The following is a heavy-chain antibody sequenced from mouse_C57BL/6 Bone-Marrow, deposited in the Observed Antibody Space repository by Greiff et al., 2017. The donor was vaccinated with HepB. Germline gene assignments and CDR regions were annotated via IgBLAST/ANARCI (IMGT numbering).Heavy chain of an antibody. J-gene: IGHJ2*01. Sequence: VQLQQSGAELVRPGASVKLSCKASGYTFTSYGISWVKQRTGQGLEWIGEIYPRSGNTYYNEKFKGKATLTADKSSSTAYMALRSLTSEGSAVYLCARRDYGNYSKTYDFDYWGQGTTLTVSS. V-gene: IGHV1-81*01. CDR3: ARRDYGNYSKTYDFDY. CDR1: GYTFTSYG. D-gene: IGHD2-1*01. CDR2: IYPRSGNT.